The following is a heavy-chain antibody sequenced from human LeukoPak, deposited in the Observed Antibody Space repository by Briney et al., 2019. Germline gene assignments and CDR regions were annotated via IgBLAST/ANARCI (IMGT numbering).Heavy chain of an antibody. CDR1: GFTFSTFG. CDR2: RSHDGSTY. J-gene: IGHJ3*02. D-gene: IGHD6-13*01. CDR3: ARDSSSWTKNDAFDI. V-gene: IGHV3-30*03. Sequence: GRSLRLSCAASGFTFSTFGMHWVRQAPGKGLEWVAVRSHDGSTYYYADSVKGRFTISRDNAKNSLYLQMNSLRAEDTAVYYCARDSSSWTKNDAFDIWGQGTMVTVSS.